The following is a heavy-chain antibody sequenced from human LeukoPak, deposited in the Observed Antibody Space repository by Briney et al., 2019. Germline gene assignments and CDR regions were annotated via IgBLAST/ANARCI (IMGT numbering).Heavy chain of an antibody. V-gene: IGHV4-39*01. Sequence: SETLSLTCSVSGGSISTSNYLWAWIRQPPGKGLEWIGSVYYGGSTQYNPALQSRVTISIDTSKNQFSLNLNSVTAADTAAYYCARHDRYFYDGSGHITLSFFDYWGQGTLVTVSS. J-gene: IGHJ4*02. CDR1: GGSISTSNYL. CDR2: VYYGGST. D-gene: IGHD3-22*01. CDR3: ARHDRYFYDGSGHITLSFFDY.